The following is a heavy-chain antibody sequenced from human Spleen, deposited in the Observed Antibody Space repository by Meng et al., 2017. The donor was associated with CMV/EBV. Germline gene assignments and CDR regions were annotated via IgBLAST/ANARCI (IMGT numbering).Heavy chain of an antibody. V-gene: IGHV4-39*07. CDR3: ARIYPSDYYKYDVDV. J-gene: IGHJ6*02. CDR2: IYYSGST. CDR1: GGSINSSNYY. Sequence: SETLSLTCTVSGGSINSSNYYWGWIRQPPGKGLEWIGSIYYSGSTYCNPSLKSRVTISVDTSKNHFSLKLSSVTAADTAVYFCARIYPSDYYKYDVDVWGQGTTVTVSS. D-gene: IGHD3-3*01.